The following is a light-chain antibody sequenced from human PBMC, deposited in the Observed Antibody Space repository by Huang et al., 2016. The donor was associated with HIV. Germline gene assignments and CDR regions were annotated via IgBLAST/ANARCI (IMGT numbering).Light chain of an antibody. V-gene: IGKV1-27*01. J-gene: IGKJ1*01. CDR2: AAS. CDR1: QDIKNY. Sequence: DIQMTQYPSSLSASVGDRVTITCRASQDIKNYLAWYQQKAGQVPKLLIYAASSLQSGVPARFSGRGSGTDFTLSIISLQPEDVAIYYYQRYDSVPRTFGQGTKVDIK. CDR3: QRYDSVPRT.